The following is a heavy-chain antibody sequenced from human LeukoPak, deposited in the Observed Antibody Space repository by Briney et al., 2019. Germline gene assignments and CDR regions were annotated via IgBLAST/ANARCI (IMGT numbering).Heavy chain of an antibody. V-gene: IGHV3-23*01. CDR2: ISGSGGST. Sequence: GGSLRLSCAASGFTFSSYAMSWVRQAPGKGLEWVSAISGSGGSTYYAGSVKGRFTISRDNSKNTLYLQMNSLRAEDTAVYYCAKAPGIRGGATFYFDYWGQGTLVTVSS. CDR3: AKAPGIRGGATFYFDY. J-gene: IGHJ4*02. CDR1: GFTFSSYA. D-gene: IGHD1-26*01.